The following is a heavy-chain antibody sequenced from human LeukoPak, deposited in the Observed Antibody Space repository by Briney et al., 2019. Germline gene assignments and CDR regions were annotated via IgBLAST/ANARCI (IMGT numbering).Heavy chain of an antibody. CDR3: AKDSGYYYDSSGYYPDY. Sequence: GGSLRLSCAASGFTFSSYGMHWVRQAPGKGLEWVAFIRYDGSNKYYADSVKGRFTISRDNSKNSLYLQMNSLRAEDTAVYYCAKDSGYYYDSSGYYPDYWGQGTLVTVSS. D-gene: IGHD3-22*01. CDR2: IRYDGSNK. V-gene: IGHV3-30*02. CDR1: GFTFSSYG. J-gene: IGHJ4*02.